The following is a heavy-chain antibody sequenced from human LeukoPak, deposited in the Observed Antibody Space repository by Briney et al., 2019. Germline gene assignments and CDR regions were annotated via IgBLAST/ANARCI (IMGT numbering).Heavy chain of an antibody. V-gene: IGHV3-9*01. CDR1: GFTFDEYA. Sequence: GGSLRLSCAASGFTFDEYAMRWVRQAPGKGLEWVSGISWSRYIIEYADSVRGRFTISRDNAKNSLFLQMNSLRAEDSAMYYCVRDHVGGSCVDCPLGDAFDTWGQGTMVTVSS. CDR3: VRDHVGGSCVDCPLGDAFDT. CDR2: ISWSRYII. J-gene: IGHJ3*02. D-gene: IGHD2-15*01.